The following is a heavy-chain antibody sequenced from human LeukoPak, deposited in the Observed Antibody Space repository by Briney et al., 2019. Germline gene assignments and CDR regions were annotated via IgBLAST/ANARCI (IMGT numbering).Heavy chain of an antibody. D-gene: IGHD1-26*01. Sequence: GGSLRLSCAASGFTFSDYYMSWIRQAPGKGLEWVAFIRYDGSNKYYADSVKGRFTISRDNSKNTLYLQMNDLRADDTAVYYCAKASWAGVTTTYFAYWAQGTLVTVSS. CDR3: AKASWAGVTTTYFAY. CDR1: GFTFSDYY. J-gene: IGHJ4*02. CDR2: IRYDGSNK. V-gene: IGHV3-30*02.